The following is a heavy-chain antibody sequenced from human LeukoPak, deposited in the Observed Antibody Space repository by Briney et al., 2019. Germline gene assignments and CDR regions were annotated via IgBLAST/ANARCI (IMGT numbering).Heavy chain of an antibody. CDR1: GGSFSGYH. J-gene: IGHJ5*02. Sequence: SETLSLTCAVYGGSFSGYHWSWIRQPPGKGLEWIGEINHSGSTNYNPSLKSRVTISVDTSKNQFSLKLSSVTAADTAVYYCARGGGYCSSTSCYNRFDPWGQGTLVTVSS. CDR2: INHSGST. V-gene: IGHV4-34*01. D-gene: IGHD2-2*01. CDR3: ARGGGYCSSTSCYNRFDP.